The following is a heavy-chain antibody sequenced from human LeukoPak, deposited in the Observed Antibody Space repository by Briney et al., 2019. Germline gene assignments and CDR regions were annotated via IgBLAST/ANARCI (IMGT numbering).Heavy chain of an antibody. CDR1: GFTFDDYA. J-gene: IGHJ4*02. CDR3: AKGGAVAGPDYDSSGYYFDY. Sequence: GGSLRLSCAASGFTFDDYAMHWVRQAPGKGLEWVSGISWNSGSIGYADSVKGRFTISRDNAKNSLYLQMNSLRAEDTALYYCAKGGAVAGPDYDSSGYYFDYWGQGTLVTVSS. CDR2: ISWNSGSI. V-gene: IGHV3-9*01. D-gene: IGHD3-22*01.